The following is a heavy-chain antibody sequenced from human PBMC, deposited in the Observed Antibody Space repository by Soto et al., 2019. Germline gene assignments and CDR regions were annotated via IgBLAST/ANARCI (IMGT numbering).Heavy chain of an antibody. V-gene: IGHV3-23*01. D-gene: IGHD5-12*01. Sequence: PGGSLRLSCAASGFTFSDYAMTWVRQAPGKGLEWVSIISRGGDFTYYVDSVKGRFTISRDNSKNTLYLLMSSLRAEDTAVYYCAKVREPTIYRHGYNSWGQGTLVTVSS. CDR3: AKVREPTIYRHGYNS. CDR1: GFTFSDYA. J-gene: IGHJ4*02. CDR2: ISRGGDFT.